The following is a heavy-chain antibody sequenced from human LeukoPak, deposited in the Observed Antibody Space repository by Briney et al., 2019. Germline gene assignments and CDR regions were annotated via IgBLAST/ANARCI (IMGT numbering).Heavy chain of an antibody. V-gene: IGHV1-2*02. J-gene: IGHJ6*02. D-gene: IGHD1-26*01. CDR3: AREGATPDYYYYYGMDV. CDR1: GYTFTGYY. Sequence: ASVKVSCKASGYTFTGYYMHWVRQAPGQGLEWMGWINPNSGGTNYAQKFQGRVTMTRDTSISRAYMELSRLGSDDTAVYYCAREGATPDYYYYYGMDVWGQGTTVTVSS. CDR2: INPNSGGT.